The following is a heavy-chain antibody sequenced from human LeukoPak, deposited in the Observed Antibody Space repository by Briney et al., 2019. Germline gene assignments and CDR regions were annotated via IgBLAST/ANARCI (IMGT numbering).Heavy chain of an antibody. J-gene: IGHJ4*02. CDR1: GYTFSNYG. CDR2: ITTDNGNT. D-gene: IGHD5-12*01. CDR3: ARGRGSTSRY. Sequence: ASVKVSRKASGYTFSNYGITWVRQAPGQGLEWMGWITTDNGNTNYAQNLQGRVTMTTDTSTSTAYMELRSLRSDDTAVYYCARGRGSTSRYWGQGTLVTVSS. V-gene: IGHV1-18*01.